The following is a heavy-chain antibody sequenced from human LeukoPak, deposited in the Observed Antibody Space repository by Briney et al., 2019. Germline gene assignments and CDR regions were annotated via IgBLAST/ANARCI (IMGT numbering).Heavy chain of an antibody. CDR3: ARVSTGSSSYDY. J-gene: IGHJ4*02. CDR2: INTDGSNT. Sequence: GGSLRLSCAASGFTFSSNWMHWVRQAPGKGLVWVSRINTDGSNTNYADSVKGRFTISRDNAKNTLYLQMNSLRAEDTAVYYCARVSTGSSSYDYWGQGTLVTVSS. D-gene: IGHD6-13*01. CDR1: GFTFSSNW. V-gene: IGHV3-74*01.